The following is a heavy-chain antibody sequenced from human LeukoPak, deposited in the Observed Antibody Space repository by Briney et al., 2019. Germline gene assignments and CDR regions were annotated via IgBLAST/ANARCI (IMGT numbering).Heavy chain of an antibody. J-gene: IGHJ4*02. CDR3: ARGRGYDSSGYDY. V-gene: IGHV4-34*01. CDR2: INHSGST. D-gene: IGHD3-22*01. Sequence: PTETLSLTCAVYGGSFSGYYWSWIRQPPGKGLEWIGEINHSGSTNYNTSLKSRVTISVDTSKNQFSLKLSSVTAADTAMYYCARGRGYDSSGYDYWGQGTLVTVSS. CDR1: GGSFSGYY.